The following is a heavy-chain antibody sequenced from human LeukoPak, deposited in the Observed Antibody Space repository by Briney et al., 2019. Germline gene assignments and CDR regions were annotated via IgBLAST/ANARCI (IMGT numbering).Heavy chain of an antibody. J-gene: IGHJ3*02. CDR3: ARAGVVPAAIAGVTYNAFDI. CDR1: GYTFTSYD. CDR2: MNPNSGNT. D-gene: IGHD2-2*02. Sequence: ASVKVSCKASGYTFTSYDINWVRQATGQGLEWMGWMNPNSGNTGYAQKFQGRVTITRNTSISTAYMELSRLRSDDTAVYYCARAGVVPAAIAGVTYNAFDIWGQGTMVTVSS. V-gene: IGHV1-8*03.